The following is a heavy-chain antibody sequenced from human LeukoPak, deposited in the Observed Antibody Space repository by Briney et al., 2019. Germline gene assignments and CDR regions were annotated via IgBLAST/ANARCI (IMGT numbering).Heavy chain of an antibody. CDR2: MSSSSSTI. CDR3: ARGYDFDY. D-gene: IGHD3-3*01. V-gene: IGHV3-48*02. J-gene: IGHJ4*02. CDR1: GFTFSRYS. Sequence: GGSLRLSCAASGFTFSRYSMNWVRQAPGKGLEWVSYMSSSSSTIYYADSVKGRFTISRDNAKNSVYLQMNSLRDEDTAVYYCARGYDFDYWGQGTLVTVSS.